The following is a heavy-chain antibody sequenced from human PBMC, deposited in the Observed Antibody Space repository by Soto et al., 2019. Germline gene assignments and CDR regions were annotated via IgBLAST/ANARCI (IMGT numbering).Heavy chain of an antibody. D-gene: IGHD3-16*01. CDR1: GFTFSSYA. Sequence: VSLRLSCAASGFTFSSYAMSWVRQAPGKGLEWVSAISGSGGSTYYADSVKGRFTISRDNSKNTLYLQMNSLRAEDTAVYYCAKDEVFTTVGGAFDIWGQGTMVTVSS. V-gene: IGHV3-23*01. CDR2: ISGSGGST. J-gene: IGHJ3*02. CDR3: AKDEVFTTVGGAFDI.